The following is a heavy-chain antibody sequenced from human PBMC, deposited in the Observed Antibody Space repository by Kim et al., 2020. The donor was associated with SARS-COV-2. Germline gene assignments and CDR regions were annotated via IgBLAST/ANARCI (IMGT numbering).Heavy chain of an antibody. CDR3: ARGEYGSSWYGKHNWFDP. J-gene: IGHJ5*02. V-gene: IGHV4-34*01. CDR1: GGSFSGYY. CDR2: INHSGST. D-gene: IGHD6-13*01. Sequence: SETLSLTCAVYGGSFSGYYWSWIRQPPGKGLEWIGEINHSGSTNYNPSLKSRVTISVDTSKNQFSLKLSSVTAADTAVYYCARGEYGSSWYGKHNWFDPWGQGTLVTVSS.